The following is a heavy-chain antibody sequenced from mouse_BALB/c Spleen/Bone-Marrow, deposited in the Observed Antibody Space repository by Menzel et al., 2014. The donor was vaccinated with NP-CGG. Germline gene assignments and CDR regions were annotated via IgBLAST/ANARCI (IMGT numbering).Heavy chain of an antibody. CDR3: ARGGDNFAWFAY. J-gene: IGHJ3*01. D-gene: IGHD1-3*01. Sequence: QVQLQQSGAELVTPGASVKLSCKASGYTFTTYWMHWVKQRPGHGLEWIGQVDPSDGYTNYSQMFKGKATLTVDKSSSTACMQLSSLSSEGSAVYCRARGGDNFAWFAYWGQGTLVTVSA. CDR2: VDPSDGYT. CDR1: GYTFTTYW. V-gene: IGHV1-69*02.